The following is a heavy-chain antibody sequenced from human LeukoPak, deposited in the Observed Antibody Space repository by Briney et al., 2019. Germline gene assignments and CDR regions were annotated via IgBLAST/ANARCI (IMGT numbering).Heavy chain of an antibody. V-gene: IGHV3-7*01. J-gene: IGHJ4*02. CDR3: ARDDYGEQFDY. CDR2: IKQDGSEK. D-gene: IGHD4-17*01. CDR1: GFTFSSYW. Sequence: GGSLRLSCAASGFTFSSYWMSWVRQAPGKGLEWVANIKQDGSEKYYVDSVKGRFTISRDNAKNSLYLQMNSLRAEDTAVCYCARDDYGEQFDYWGQGTLVTVSS.